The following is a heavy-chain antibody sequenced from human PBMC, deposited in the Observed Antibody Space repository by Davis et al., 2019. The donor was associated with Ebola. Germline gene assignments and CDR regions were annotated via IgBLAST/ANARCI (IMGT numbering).Heavy chain of an antibody. CDR3: ARTVDCDF. CDR2: IIPIFGTV. V-gene: IGHV1-69*13. Sequence: SVKVSCKASGDTFISYAISWVRQAPGQGLEWMGGIIPIFGTVNYAQKFQGRVTVTAEESTGTAYMELTSLRAEDTAVYYCARTVDCDFWGQGSLVTVSS. J-gene: IGHJ4*02. CDR1: GDTFISYA. D-gene: IGHD4-11*01.